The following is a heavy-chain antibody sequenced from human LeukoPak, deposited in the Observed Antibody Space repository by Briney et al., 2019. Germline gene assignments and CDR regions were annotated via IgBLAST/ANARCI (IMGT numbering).Heavy chain of an antibody. CDR3: AREWTYYDIVGGEDDFDI. V-gene: IGHV5-51*01. J-gene: IGHJ3*02. Sequence: GEPLQISCLGSGSSFTSYWIGWVRRLPGKGREWMGIINPIDSDTRYSPSFQGQATISADKSISTAYLQRSSLKASDTAMYYCAREWTYYDIVGGEDDFDIWGQGTMVTVSS. D-gene: IGHD3-9*01. CDR1: GSSFTSYW. CDR2: INPIDSDT.